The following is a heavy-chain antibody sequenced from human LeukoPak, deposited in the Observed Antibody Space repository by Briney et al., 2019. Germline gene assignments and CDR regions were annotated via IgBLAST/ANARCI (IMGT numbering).Heavy chain of an antibody. V-gene: IGHV3-30*02. J-gene: IGHJ4*02. CDR2: IRYDGSNK. Sequence: GGSLRLSCATSGFSFSAYGMHWVRQAPGKGLEWVAFIRYDGSNKYYADSVKGRFTISRDNSKNTLYLQMNSLRAEDTAVYYCAKGLIVVVPATPDDYWGQGTLVTVSS. D-gene: IGHD2-2*01. CDR1: GFSFSAYG. CDR3: AKGLIVVVPATPDDY.